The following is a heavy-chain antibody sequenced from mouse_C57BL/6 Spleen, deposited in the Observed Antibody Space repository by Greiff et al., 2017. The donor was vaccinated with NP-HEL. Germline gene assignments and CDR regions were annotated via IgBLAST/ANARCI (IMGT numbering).Heavy chain of an antibody. CDR1: GYTFTSYW. Sequence: VQLQQPGAELVRPGTSVKLSCKASGYTFTSYWMHWVKQRPGQGLEWIGVIDPSDSYTNYNQKFKGKATLTVDTSSSTAYMQLSSLTSEDSAVYYCARVRRGYAMDYWGQGTSVTVSS. CDR3: ARVRRGYAMDY. CDR2: IDPSDSYT. D-gene: IGHD2-14*01. V-gene: IGHV1-59*01. J-gene: IGHJ4*01.